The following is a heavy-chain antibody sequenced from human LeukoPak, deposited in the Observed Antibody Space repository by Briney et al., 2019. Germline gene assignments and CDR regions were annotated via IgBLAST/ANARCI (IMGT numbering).Heavy chain of an antibody. D-gene: IGHD3-22*01. CDR1: GYTLTELS. J-gene: IGHJ5*02. CDR2: FDPEDGET. V-gene: IGHV1-24*01. Sequence: GASVKVSCKVSGYTLTELSMHWVRQAPGKGLEWTGGFDPEDGETIYAQKFQGRVTMTEDTSTDTAYMELSSLRSGDTAVYYCARDPSLYDSSGYLLTPHWFDPWGQGTLVTVSS. CDR3: ARDPSLYDSSGYLLTPHWFDP.